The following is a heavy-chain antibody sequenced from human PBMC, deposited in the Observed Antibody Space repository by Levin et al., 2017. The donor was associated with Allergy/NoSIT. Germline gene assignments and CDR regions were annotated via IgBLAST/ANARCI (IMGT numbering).Heavy chain of an antibody. CDR2: ISSSSGNI. CDR1: GFTFSDYG. Sequence: GESLKISCAASGFTFSDYGINWVRQAPGKGLEWLSYISSSSGNIYYADSVQGRFTISRDNAKNSLYLQMDSLRAEDTAMYYCATGGARWEPLTHTTIYYFDYWGQGTLVTVSS. V-gene: IGHV3-48*01. J-gene: IGHJ4*02. CDR3: ATGGARWEPLTHTTIYYFDY. D-gene: IGHD1-26*01.